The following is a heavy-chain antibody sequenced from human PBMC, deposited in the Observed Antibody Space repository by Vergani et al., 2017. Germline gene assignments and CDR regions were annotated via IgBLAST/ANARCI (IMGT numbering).Heavy chain of an antibody. CDR2: MYYSRNT. J-gene: IGHJ6*02. Sequence: QVQLPESGPGLVKPSETLSLTCTVSSYSISSGYYWGWIRQPPGKGLEWIGYMYYSRNTYYNPSLKSRATISVDMSKNQFSLNLTSVTAADTAVYYCARGDYYYNAMDVWGQGTTVTVSS. CDR3: ARGDYYYNAMDV. CDR1: SYSISSGYY. V-gene: IGHV4-38-2*02.